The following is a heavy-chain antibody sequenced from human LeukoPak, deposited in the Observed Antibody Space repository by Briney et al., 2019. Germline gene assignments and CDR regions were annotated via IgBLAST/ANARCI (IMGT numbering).Heavy chain of an antibody. Sequence: AVKVSCKASGGTFSSYAISWVRQAPGQGLEWMGRVIPILGIANYAQKFQGRVTITADKSTSTAYMELSSLRSEDTAVYCCALIGNWNAHFDYWGRGTLVTASA. CDR2: VIPILGIA. J-gene: IGHJ4*02. CDR1: GGTFSSYA. D-gene: IGHD1-1*01. CDR3: ALIGNWNAHFDY. V-gene: IGHV1-69*04.